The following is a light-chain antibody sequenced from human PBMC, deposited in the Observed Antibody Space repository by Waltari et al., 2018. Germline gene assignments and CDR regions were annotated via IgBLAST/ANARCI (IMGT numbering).Light chain of an antibody. Sequence: DIQMTQSPSALSASVGDRVTITCRASQSTTTWLAWYQQKPGKAPNLLIYRASTLKSGVPSRFSASGSGTEFTLTSSGLQPDDFATYYCQQSYRYPATFGQGTKLEI. J-gene: IGKJ2*01. CDR2: RAS. CDR3: QQSYRYPAT. CDR1: QSTTTW. V-gene: IGKV1-5*03.